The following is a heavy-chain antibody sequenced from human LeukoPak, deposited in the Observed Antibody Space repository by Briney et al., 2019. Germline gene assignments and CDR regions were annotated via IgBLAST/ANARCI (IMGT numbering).Heavy chain of an antibody. CDR3: ARGPYSGSYYSVDAFDI. J-gene: IGHJ3*02. CDR1: GGSISSYY. D-gene: IGHD1-26*01. V-gene: IGHV4-59*01. Sequence: SETLSLTCTVSGGSISSYYWSWIRQPPGKGLEWIGYIYYSGSTNYNPSLKSRVTISVDTSKNQFSLKLSSVTAADTAVYYCARGPYSGSYYSVDAFDIWGQGTMVTVSS. CDR2: IYYSGST.